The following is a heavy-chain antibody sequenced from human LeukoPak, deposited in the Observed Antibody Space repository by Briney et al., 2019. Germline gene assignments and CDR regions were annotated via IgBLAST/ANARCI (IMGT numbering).Heavy chain of an antibody. Sequence: GGSLRLSCAASGFTFSNYWMSWVRQAPGKGLEWVANIRQDGSEKYYVDSMRGRFTISRDNAKNSLYLQMSSLRAEDTAVYYCARAQRADVVVVVTATYYYFAMDVWGPGTTVTVSS. J-gene: IGHJ6*02. CDR3: ARAQRADVVVVVTATYYYFAMDV. CDR2: IRQDGSEK. CDR1: GFTFSNYW. V-gene: IGHV3-7*01. D-gene: IGHD2-15*01.